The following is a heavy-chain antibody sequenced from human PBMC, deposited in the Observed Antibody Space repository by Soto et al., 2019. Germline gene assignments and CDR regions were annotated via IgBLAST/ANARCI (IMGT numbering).Heavy chain of an antibody. CDR1: GYTFTGYY. D-gene: IGHD4-4*01. J-gene: IGHJ4*02. CDR3: ARVAGYSNPLDY. Sequence: XSVKVSCKASGYTFTGYYMHWVRQAPGQGLEWTGWINPNSGGTNYAQKFQGRVTMTRDTSISTAHMELSRLRSDDTAVYYCARVAGYSNPLDYWGQGTLVTVSS. V-gene: IGHV1-2*02. CDR2: INPNSGGT.